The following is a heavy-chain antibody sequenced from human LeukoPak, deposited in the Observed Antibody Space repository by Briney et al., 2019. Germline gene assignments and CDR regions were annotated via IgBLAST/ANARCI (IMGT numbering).Heavy chain of an antibody. D-gene: IGHD3-16*01. Sequence: SETLSLTCTVSGGSISSGSYYWSWIRQPAGKGLEWIGRIYTSGSTNYNPSLKSRVTISVDTSKNQFSLKLSSVTAADTAVYYCAREMGDAFDIWGQGTMVTVSS. J-gene: IGHJ3*02. CDR1: GGSISSGSYY. CDR2: IYTSGST. V-gene: IGHV4-61*02. CDR3: AREMGDAFDI.